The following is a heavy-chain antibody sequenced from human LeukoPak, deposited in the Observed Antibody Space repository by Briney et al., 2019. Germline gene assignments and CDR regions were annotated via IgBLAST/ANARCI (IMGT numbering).Heavy chain of an antibody. Sequence: SETLSLTCTVSGGSISSSSYYWGWIRQPPGKGLEWIGSIYHSGSTYYNPSLKSRVTISVDTSKNQFSLKLSSVTAADTAVYYCARPGEYYYDSSGYYYSYFQHWGQGTLVTVSS. CDR2: IYHSGST. D-gene: IGHD3-22*01. CDR1: GGSISSSSYY. V-gene: IGHV4-39*07. J-gene: IGHJ1*01. CDR3: ARPGEYYYDSSGYYYSYFQH.